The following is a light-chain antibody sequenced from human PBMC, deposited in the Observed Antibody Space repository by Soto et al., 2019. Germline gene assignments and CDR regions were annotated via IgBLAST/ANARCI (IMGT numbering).Light chain of an antibody. V-gene: IGLV2-14*01. J-gene: IGLJ1*01. CDR1: SSDVGGYNY. CDR2: DVN. Sequence: QSALTQPASVSGSPGQSITISCIGSSSDVGGYNYVSWFQQHPGKAPKLMIYDVNNRPSGVSDRFSGSKSGNTASLTISGLQAEDEADYYCNSYTTSSAYVFGTGIKVTVL. CDR3: NSYTTSSAYV.